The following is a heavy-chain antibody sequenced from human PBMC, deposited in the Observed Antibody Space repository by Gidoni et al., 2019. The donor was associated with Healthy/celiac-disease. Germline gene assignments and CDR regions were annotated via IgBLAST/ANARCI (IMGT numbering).Heavy chain of an antibody. J-gene: IGHJ3*02. Sequence: QVQLVQSGAEVKKPGASVKVSRKASGYTFPSYGISWVRQAPGQGLEWMGWISAYNGNTNYAQKFQGGVTMTTDTSTSTAYMELRSLRFDDTAVYYCARARFYATAGPDDAFDIWGQGTMVTVSS. CDR2: ISAYNGNT. CDR1: GYTFPSYG. D-gene: IGHD6-13*01. CDR3: ARARFYATAGPDDAFDI. V-gene: IGHV1-18*04.